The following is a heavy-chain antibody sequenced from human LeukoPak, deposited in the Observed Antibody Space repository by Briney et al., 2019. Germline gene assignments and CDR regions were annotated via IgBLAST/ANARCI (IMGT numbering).Heavy chain of an antibody. CDR2: ISGSGGST. Sequence: GGSLRLSCAASGFTFSSYSMNWVRQAPGKGLEWVSAISGSGGSTYYADSVKGRFTISRDNSKNTLYLQMNSLRAEGTAVYYCDRYGSGRMNWFDPWGQGTLVTVSS. D-gene: IGHD3-10*01. V-gene: IGHV3-23*01. CDR3: DRYGSGRMNWFDP. J-gene: IGHJ5*02. CDR1: GFTFSSYS.